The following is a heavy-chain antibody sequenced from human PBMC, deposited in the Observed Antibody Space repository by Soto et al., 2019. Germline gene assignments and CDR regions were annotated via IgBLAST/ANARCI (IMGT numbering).Heavy chain of an antibody. CDR2: IYWNDDK. V-gene: IGHV2-5*01. CDR1: GFSLSTSGVG. J-gene: IGHJ3*02. D-gene: IGHD3-10*01. CDR3: AHSFSPPPYFPPSDAFDI. Sequence: SGPTLVNPTQTLTLTCTFSGFSLSTSGVGVGWIRQPPGKALEWLALIYWNDDKRYSPSLKSRLTITKDTSKNQVVLTMTNMDPVDTATYYCAHSFSPPPYFPPSDAFDIWGQGTMVTGS.